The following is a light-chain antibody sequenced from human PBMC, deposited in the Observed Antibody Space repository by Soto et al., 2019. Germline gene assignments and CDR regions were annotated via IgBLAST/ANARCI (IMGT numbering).Light chain of an antibody. CDR3: QQYNTYWT. CDR1: QSISSW. V-gene: IGKV1-5*01. J-gene: IGKJ1*01. CDR2: DAS. Sequence: DIQMTQSPSTLSGSVGDRVTITCRASQSISSWLAWYKQKPGKAPKLLIYDASSLESGVPSRLSGSGSGTEFTLTISSMPPDDFATYYCQQYNTYWTFGHGTKVDIK.